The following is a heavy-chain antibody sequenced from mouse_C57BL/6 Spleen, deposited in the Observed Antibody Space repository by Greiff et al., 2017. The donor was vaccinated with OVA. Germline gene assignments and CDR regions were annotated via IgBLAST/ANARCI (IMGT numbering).Heavy chain of an antibody. V-gene: IGHV3-1*01. J-gene: IGHJ1*03. CDR3: ARKYYGSSNWYFDV. Sequence: EVKLVESGPGMVKPSQSLSLTCTVTGYSITSGYDWHCIRHFPGNKLEWMGYISYSGSTNYNPSLKSRISITHDTSKNHFFLKLNSVNTEDTATYYCARKYYGSSNWYFDVWGTGTTVTVSS. CDR2: ISYSGST. CDR1: GYSITSGYD. D-gene: IGHD1-1*01.